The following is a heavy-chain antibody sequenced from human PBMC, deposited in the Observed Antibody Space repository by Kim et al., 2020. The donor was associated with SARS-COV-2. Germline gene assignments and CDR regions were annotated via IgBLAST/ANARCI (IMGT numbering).Heavy chain of an antibody. CDR1: GGTFSSYA. CDR3: ARDRAYDYVWGSYLGY. J-gene: IGHJ4*02. V-gene: IGHV1-69*04. D-gene: IGHD3-16*02. Sequence: SVKVSCKASGGTFSSYAISWVRQAPGQGLEWMGRIIPILGIANYAQKFQGRVTITADKSTSTAYMELSSLRSEDTAVYYCARDRAYDYVWGSYLGYWGQGTLVTVSS. CDR2: IIPILGIA.